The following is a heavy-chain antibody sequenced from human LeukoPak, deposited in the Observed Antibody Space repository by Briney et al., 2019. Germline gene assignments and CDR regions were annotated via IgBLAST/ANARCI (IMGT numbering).Heavy chain of an antibody. CDR1: GFTFSSYS. CDR2: ISSSSSYI. Sequence: GGSLRFSCAASGFTFSSYSMIWARQAPGKGLEWVSSISSSSSYIYYADSVKGRFTISRDNAKNSLYLQMNSLRAEDTAVYYCARERSAAGTPFEDYWGQGTLVTVSS. J-gene: IGHJ4*02. CDR3: ARERSAAGTPFEDY. D-gene: IGHD6-13*01. V-gene: IGHV3-21*01.